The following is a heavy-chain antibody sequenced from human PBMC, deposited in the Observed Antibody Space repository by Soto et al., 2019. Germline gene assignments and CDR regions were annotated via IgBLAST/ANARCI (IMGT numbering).Heavy chain of an antibody. CDR1: GFTFSSYA. V-gene: IGHV3-23*01. Sequence: GSLRLSCAASGFTFSSYAMSRVRQAPGKGLEWVSAISGSGGSTYYADSVKGRFTISRDNSKNTLYLQMNSLRAEDTAVYYCATRSLSVPSDYWGHGTLVTPSS. J-gene: IGHJ4*01. D-gene: IGHD3-16*01. CDR3: ATRSLSVPSDY. CDR2: ISGSGGST.